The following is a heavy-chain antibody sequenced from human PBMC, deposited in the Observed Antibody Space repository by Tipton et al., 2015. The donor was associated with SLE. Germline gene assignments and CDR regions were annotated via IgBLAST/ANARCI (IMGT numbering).Heavy chain of an antibody. Sequence: QVQLVQSGSELTKPGASVKVSCKASGYTFSSYDINWVRQATGQGLEWMGWMNPNSGNTDYAQNFQGRVTMTRTTSVGTAYMELSSLRPEDTAVYYCARDLGAEYPYYYGMDVWGQGTTVTVSS. J-gene: IGHJ6*02. D-gene: IGHD3-16*01. CDR3: ARDLGAEYPYYYGMDV. CDR2: MNPNSGNT. V-gene: IGHV1-8*01. CDR1: GYTFSSYD.